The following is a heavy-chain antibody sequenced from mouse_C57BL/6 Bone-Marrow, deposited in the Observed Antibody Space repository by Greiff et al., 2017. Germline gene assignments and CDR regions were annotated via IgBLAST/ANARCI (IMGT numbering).Heavy chain of an antibody. V-gene: IGHV4-1*01. CDR2: INPDSSTI. Sequence: EADGVDFSRYWMSWVRRAPGKGLEWIGEINPDSSTINYAPSLKDKFIISRDNAKNTLYLQMSKVRSEDTALYYCARPRYDYGYFDVWGTGTTVTVSS. CDR1: GVDFSRYW. D-gene: IGHD2-4*01. CDR3: ARPRYDYGYFDV. J-gene: IGHJ1*03.